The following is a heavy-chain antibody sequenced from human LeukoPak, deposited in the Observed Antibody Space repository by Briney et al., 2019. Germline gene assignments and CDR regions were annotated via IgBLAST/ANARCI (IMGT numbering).Heavy chain of an antibody. Sequence: SETLSLTCAVYGGSFSGYYWSWIRQPPGKGLEWIGSIYYSGSTYYNPSLKSRVTISVDTSKNQFSLKLSSVTAADTAVYYCARYYYDSSGFEHWGQGTLVTVSS. V-gene: IGHV4-34*01. CDR1: GGSFSGYY. CDR3: ARYYYDSSGFEH. CDR2: IYYSGST. J-gene: IGHJ1*01. D-gene: IGHD3-22*01.